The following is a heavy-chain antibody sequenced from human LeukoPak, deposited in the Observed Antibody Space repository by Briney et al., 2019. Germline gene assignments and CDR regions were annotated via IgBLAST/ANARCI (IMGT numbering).Heavy chain of an antibody. CDR1: GYTFTGYY. D-gene: IGHD5-18*01. CDR2: INPSVGST. CDR3: ARDRGYSYGPALGFPNYFDY. Sequence: ASVKVSCKASGYTFTGYYIHWVRQAPGQGLEWMGIINPSVGSTSYAQKFQGRVTMTRDMSTTTVYMELSSLRSEDTAVYFCARDRGYSYGPALGFPNYFDYWGQGTLVTVSS. V-gene: IGHV1-46*01. J-gene: IGHJ4*02.